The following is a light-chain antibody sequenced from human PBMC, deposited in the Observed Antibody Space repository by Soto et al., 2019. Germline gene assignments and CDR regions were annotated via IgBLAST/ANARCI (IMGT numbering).Light chain of an antibody. CDR1: SSNIGAGYD. V-gene: IGLV1-40*01. CDR3: QSFDRSLSGGV. CDR2: NNN. Sequence: QPVLTQPPSVSGAPGQRVTISCTGSSSNIGAGYDVQWYQQLPGTAPKLLISNNNNRPSGVPDRFSGSKSDTSASLAITGIQAEDEADYYCQSFDRSLSGGVFGGGTKLTVL. J-gene: IGLJ3*02.